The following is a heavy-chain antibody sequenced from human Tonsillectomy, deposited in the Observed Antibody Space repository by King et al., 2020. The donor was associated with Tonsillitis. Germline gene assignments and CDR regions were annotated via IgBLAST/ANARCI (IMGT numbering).Heavy chain of an antibody. V-gene: IGHV4-38-2*02. D-gene: IGHD6-19*01. Sequence: VQLQESGPGLVKPSETLSLTCAVSGYSISSGYYWGWIRQPPGKGLEWIGSIYHSGSTYYNPSLKSRVTISVDTSKTLFSVKLSSVTAADTAVYYCARDGSRAVAGNGRVNDAFDIWGQGTMVTVSS. CDR1: GYSISSGYY. CDR3: ARDGSRAVAGNGRVNDAFDI. CDR2: IYHSGST. J-gene: IGHJ3*02.